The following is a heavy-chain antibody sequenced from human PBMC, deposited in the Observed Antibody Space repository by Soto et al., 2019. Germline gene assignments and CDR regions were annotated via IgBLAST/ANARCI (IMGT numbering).Heavy chain of an antibody. J-gene: IGHJ5*02. CDR1: GYTFTGYY. Sequence: AASVKVSCKASGYTFTGYYMHWVRQAPGQGLEWMGWINPNSGGTNYAQKFQGRVTMTRDTSISTAYMELSRLRSDDTAVYYCARDGCSSTSCQLTFDPWGQGTLVTVSS. CDR2: INPNSGGT. V-gene: IGHV1-2*02. CDR3: ARDGCSSTSCQLTFDP. D-gene: IGHD2-2*01.